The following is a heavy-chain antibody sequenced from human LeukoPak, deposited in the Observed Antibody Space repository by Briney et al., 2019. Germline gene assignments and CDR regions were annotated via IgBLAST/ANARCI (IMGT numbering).Heavy chain of an antibody. D-gene: IGHD5-24*01. CDR1: GYSFTHYW. V-gene: IGHV5-51*01. CDR3: ARTKMSTALTFDY. J-gene: IGHJ4*02. Sequence: GESLKISCKSSGYSFTHYWIGWVRQMPGKGLEWMGTIYPDDSDTRYNPSFQGLVTISADKSINTAYLQWGSLKAPDTAIYYCARTKMSTALTFDYWGQGTLVTVSS. CDR2: IYPDDSDT.